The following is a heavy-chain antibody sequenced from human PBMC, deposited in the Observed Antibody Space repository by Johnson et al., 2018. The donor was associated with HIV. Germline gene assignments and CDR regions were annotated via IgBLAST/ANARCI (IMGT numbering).Heavy chain of an antibody. J-gene: IGHJ3*02. D-gene: IGHD4-17*01. CDR3: AKAHDYGDYWGVFFDI. Sequence: VQLVESGGGVVQPGRSLRLSCAASGFTFDDYAMSWVRQAPGKGLEWVSAISGSGGSTYYADSVKGRFTISRDNSKNTLYLQMNSLRAEDTAVYYCAKAHDYGDYWGVFFDIWGQGTMVTVSS. CDR1: GFTFDDYA. CDR2: ISGSGGST. V-gene: IGHV3-23*04.